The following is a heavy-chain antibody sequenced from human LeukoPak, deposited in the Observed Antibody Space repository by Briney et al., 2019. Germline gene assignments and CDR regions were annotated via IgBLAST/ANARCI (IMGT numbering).Heavy chain of an antibody. J-gene: IGHJ3*02. CDR2: IYPGDSDT. D-gene: IGHD1-26*01. CDR1: GYSFTSYW. CDR3: ARLVGGVGASRRAFDI. V-gene: IGHV5-51*01. Sequence: GESLKISCKGSGYSFTSYWIAWVRQMPGKGLEWMGIIYPGDSDTRYSPSFQGQVTISVDKSINTAYLQWSSLKASDTAMYYCARLVGGVGASRRAFDIWGQGTMVTVSS.